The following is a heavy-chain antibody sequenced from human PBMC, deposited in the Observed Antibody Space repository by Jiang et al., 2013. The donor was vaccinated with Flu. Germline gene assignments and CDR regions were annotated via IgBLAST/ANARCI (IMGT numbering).Heavy chain of an antibody. D-gene: IGHD3-3*01. Sequence: LVESGAEVNEAWGLSEGLLQGFWLHFTSYGISWVRQAPGQGLEWMGWISAYNGNTNYAQKLQGRVTMTTDTSTSTAYMELRSLRSDDTAVYYCARDEGGRPVLRFLEWPSPVDYWGQGTLVTVSS. V-gene: IGHV1-18*01. CDR1: LHFTSYG. CDR2: ISAYNGNT. CDR3: ARDEGGRPVLRFLEWPSPVDY. J-gene: IGHJ4*02.